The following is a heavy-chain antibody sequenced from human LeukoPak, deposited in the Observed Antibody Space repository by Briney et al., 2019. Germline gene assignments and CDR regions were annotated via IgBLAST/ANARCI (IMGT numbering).Heavy chain of an antibody. V-gene: IGHV1-2*02. D-gene: IGHD6-13*01. CDR1: GYTFTSYH. J-gene: IGHJ4*02. CDR2: INPNSGAT. Sequence: ASVKVSCKASGYTFTSYHMHWVRQAPGQGLEWMGWINPNSGATNYAQKFQGRVTMTRDTSITTAYMELSSLRSDDTAVYYCARDSSYSSTWYLGYYFDYWGQGTLVTVSS. CDR3: ARDSSYSSTWYLGYYFDY.